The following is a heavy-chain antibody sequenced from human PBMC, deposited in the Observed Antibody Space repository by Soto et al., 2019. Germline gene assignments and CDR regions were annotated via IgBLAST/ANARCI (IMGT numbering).Heavy chain of an antibody. CDR1: GGSISSYY. CDR3: ARGYCSSTSCYRGPLDSFEI. D-gene: IGHD2-2*01. Sequence: SETLSLTCTVSGGSISSYYWSWIRQPPGKGLEWIGYIYYSGSTNYNPSLKSRVTISVDTSKNQFSLKLSSVTAADTAVYYCARGYCSSTSCYRGPLDSFEIWGQGTMVSGSS. V-gene: IGHV4-59*01. J-gene: IGHJ3*02. CDR2: IYYSGST.